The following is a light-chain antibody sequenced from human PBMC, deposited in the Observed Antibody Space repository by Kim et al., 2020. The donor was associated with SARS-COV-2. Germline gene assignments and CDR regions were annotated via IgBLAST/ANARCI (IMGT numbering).Light chain of an antibody. J-gene: IGKJ1*01. CDR3: HQGHSVPWT. Sequence: DIQMTQSPSSVSASVGDRVTITCRASQDVSPWLAWYQQKPGKAPNLLVFSVATLQSGVSSRFSGSGSGTLFTLTITNLRPEDAATYYCHQGHSVPWTFGQGTKVDIK. V-gene: IGKV1-12*01. CDR1: QDVSPW. CDR2: SVA.